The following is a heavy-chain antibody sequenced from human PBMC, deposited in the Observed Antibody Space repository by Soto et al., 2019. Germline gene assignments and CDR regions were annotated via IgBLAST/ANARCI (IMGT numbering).Heavy chain of an antibody. J-gene: IGHJ5*02. CDR2: IIPIFGTA. CDR1: GGTFSSYA. CDR3: ARDRGPITMVRGRESYNWFDP. V-gene: IGHV1-69*13. D-gene: IGHD3-10*01. Sequence: GASVKVSCKASGGTFSSYAISWVRQAPGQGLEWMGGIIPIFGTANYAQKFQGRVTITADESTSTAYMELSSLRSEDTAVYYCARDRGPITMVRGRESYNWFDPWGQGTLVTVSS.